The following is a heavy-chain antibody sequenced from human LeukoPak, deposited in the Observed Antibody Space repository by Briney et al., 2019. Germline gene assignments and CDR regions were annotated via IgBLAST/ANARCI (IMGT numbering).Heavy chain of an antibody. Sequence: PGGSLRLSCAASGFTFSSYWMSWVRQAPGKGLEWVANIKQDGSEKYYVDSVKGRFTISRDNAKNSLYLQMNGLRAEDTAVYYCARDNEEDEVGCTDYWGQGTLVTVSS. V-gene: IGHV3-7*01. J-gene: IGHJ4*02. CDR3: ARDNEEDEVGCTDY. CDR2: IKQDGSEK. CDR1: GFTFSSYW. D-gene: IGHD1-1*01.